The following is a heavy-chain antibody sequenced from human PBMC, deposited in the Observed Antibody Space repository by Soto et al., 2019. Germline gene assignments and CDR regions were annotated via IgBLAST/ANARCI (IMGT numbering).Heavy chain of an antibody. Sequence: EVQLLESGGGLVQPGGSLRLSCAASGFTFSNYAMSWVRQAPGEGPEWVSGISDSGGRTNYADSVKGRFTISRDNSKKTLHLHMGSVRAEDTGVYYCVKARQHFSPYTCHTADYWGQGTLVTVSS. V-gene: IGHV3-23*01. J-gene: IGHJ4*02. CDR1: GFTFSNYA. CDR2: ISDSGGRT. CDR3: VKARQHFSPYTCHTADY. D-gene: IGHD3-16*01.